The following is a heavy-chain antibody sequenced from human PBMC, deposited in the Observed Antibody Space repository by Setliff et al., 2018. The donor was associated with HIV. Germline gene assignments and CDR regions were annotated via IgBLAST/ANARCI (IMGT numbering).Heavy chain of an antibody. V-gene: IGHV4-38-2*02. J-gene: IGHJ4*02. CDR2: IHHSGST. D-gene: IGHD3-10*01. Sequence: AETLSLTCSVSGYSITSGYYWGWIRQPPGKGLEWIGSIHHSGSTYYNPSLRSRVTISIDKSKNQFSLRLISVTAADTAVYYCAGGDSSMVSSFWGQGSLVTVSS. CDR3: AGGDSSMVSSF. CDR1: GYSITSGYY.